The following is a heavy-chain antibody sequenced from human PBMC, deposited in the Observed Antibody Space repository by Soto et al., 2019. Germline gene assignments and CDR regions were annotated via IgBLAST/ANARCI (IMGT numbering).Heavy chain of an antibody. J-gene: IGHJ5*02. CDR3: AKSLNINWKNWFDL. Sequence: EGQILESGGGLVQPGGSLRLSCVASGFTFSTSAMNWVCQAPGKGPEWVSIISDSDGRTYYADSVKGRFTISRDHSRNTLFLDMNSLRAEDTAVYYCAKSLNINWKNWFDLWGQGTLVTVSA. D-gene: IGHD1-1*01. CDR2: ISDSDGRT. V-gene: IGHV3-23*01. CDR1: GFTFSTSA.